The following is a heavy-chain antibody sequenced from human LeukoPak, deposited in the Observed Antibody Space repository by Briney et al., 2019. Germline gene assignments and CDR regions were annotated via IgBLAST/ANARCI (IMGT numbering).Heavy chain of an antibody. Sequence: PSETLSLTCTVYRGSFRSYFWTWIRQPPGKGLEWIGEINYGGITNYNPSLKSRVTISLDTSKNQVSLELSSVTAADTAVYYCGRLTRAPFGVAIGSLDYWGQGTLVTVSS. CDR1: RGSFRSYF. J-gene: IGHJ4*02. D-gene: IGHD3-3*01. CDR3: GRLTRAPFGVAIGSLDY. V-gene: IGHV4-34*01. CDR2: INYGGIT.